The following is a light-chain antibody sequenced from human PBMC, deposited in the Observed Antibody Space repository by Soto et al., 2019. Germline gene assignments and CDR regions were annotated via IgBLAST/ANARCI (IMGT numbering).Light chain of an antibody. Sequence: QSALTQPPSASGSPGQSVTISCTGTSSDVGGYNYVSWYQQHPDKAPKLMIYEVSKRPSGVPDRFSGSKSGNTASLTVSGLQTEDEADYYCISYAGSNMVFGGGTKVTVL. CDR3: ISYAGSNMV. CDR1: SSDVGGYNY. CDR2: EVS. V-gene: IGLV2-8*01. J-gene: IGLJ2*01.